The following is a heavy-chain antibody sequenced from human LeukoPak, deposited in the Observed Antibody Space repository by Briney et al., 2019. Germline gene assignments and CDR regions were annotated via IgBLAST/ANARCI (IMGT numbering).Heavy chain of an antibody. CDR2: IYYSGST. J-gene: IGHJ4*02. D-gene: IGHD2-15*01. CDR3: AREVGYCSGGSCYSYFDY. CDR1: DGSISNYF. V-gene: IGHV4-59*01. Sequence: PSETLSLTCTVSDGSISNYFWNWIRQPPGKGLEWIGYIYYSGSTNYNASLTNRVTISVDTSKNQFSLKLSSVTAADTAVYYCAREVGYCSGGSCYSYFDYWGQGTLVTVSS.